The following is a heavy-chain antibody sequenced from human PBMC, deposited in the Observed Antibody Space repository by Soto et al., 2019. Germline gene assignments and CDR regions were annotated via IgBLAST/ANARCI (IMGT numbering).Heavy chain of an antibody. Sequence: GWSLRLSSAAAGFTCSTYWMSWVRQAPGKGLEWVANINGDGSEKYYVDSVKGRFTISRDNAKNSLYLQMNSLRAEDTAMYYCKRTLSVAGPDYWGQGTLVTVSS. CDR1: GFTCSTYW. CDR2: INGDGSEK. D-gene: IGHD6-19*01. J-gene: IGHJ4*02. V-gene: IGHV3-7*03. CDR3: KRTLSVAGPDY.